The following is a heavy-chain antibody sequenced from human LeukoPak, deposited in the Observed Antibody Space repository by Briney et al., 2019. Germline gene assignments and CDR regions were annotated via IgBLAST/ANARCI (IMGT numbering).Heavy chain of an antibody. CDR1: GGSFSGYY. V-gene: IGHV4-34*01. CDR2: INHSGST. Sequence: PSETLSLTCAVYGGSFSGYYWSWIRQPPGKGLEWIGEINHSGSTNYNPSLKSRVTISVDTSKNQFSLKLSSVTAADTAVYYCARRKSYHAVWGQGILVTVSS. CDR3: ARRKSYHAV. D-gene: IGHD3-16*02. J-gene: IGHJ4*02.